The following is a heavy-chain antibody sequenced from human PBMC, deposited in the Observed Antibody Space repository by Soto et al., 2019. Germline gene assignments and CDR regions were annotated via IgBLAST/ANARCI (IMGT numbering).Heavy chain of an antibody. J-gene: IGHJ6*02. V-gene: IGHV3-23*01. D-gene: IGHD2-8*01. CDR2: ISGSGGST. Sequence: EVQLLESGGGLVQPGGSLRLSCAASGFTFSSYAMSWVRQAPGKGLEWVSAISGSGGSTYYADSVKGRFTISRDNSKNTLYLQMNSLRAEDTAVYYCAKSEDIVLMVYAIPNYYYYYGMDVWGQGTTVTVSS. CDR1: GFTFSSYA. CDR3: AKSEDIVLMVYAIPNYYYYYGMDV.